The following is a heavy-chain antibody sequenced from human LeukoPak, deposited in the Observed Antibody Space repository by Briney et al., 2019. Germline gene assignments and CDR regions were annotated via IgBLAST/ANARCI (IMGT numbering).Heavy chain of an antibody. CDR3: ARFSNDHGVKFDY. J-gene: IGHJ4*02. CDR1: GGSISSGGYY. V-gene: IGHV4-31*03. Sequence: PSQTLSLTCTVSGGSISSGGYYWRWVRQHPEKGLEWIGYIYYSGTAYYNPSLKSRVTMSVDTSKNQFSLKLDSVTAADTAVYYCARFSNDHGVKFDYWGQGTLVTVSS. D-gene: IGHD4-17*01. CDR2: IYYSGTA.